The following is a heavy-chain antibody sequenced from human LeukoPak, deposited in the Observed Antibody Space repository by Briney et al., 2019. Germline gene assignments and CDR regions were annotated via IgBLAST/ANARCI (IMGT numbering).Heavy chain of an antibody. V-gene: IGHV3-53*01. D-gene: IGHD3-22*01. CDR2: IYSGGST. J-gene: IGHJ4*02. Sequence: GGSLRLSCAASGFTVSSNHMSWVRQAPGKGLEWVSVIYSGGSTYYADSVKGRFTISRDNSKNTLYLQMNSLRAEDTAVYYCARGYYYDSSGYFSFDYWGQGTLVTVSS. CDR1: GFTVSSNH. CDR3: ARGYYYDSSGYFSFDY.